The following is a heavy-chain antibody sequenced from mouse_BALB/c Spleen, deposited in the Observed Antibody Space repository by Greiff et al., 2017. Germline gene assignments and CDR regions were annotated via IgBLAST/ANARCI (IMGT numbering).Heavy chain of an antibody. D-gene: IGHD4-1*02. CDR3: ARQRGRAMDY. CDR1: GYSFTSYW. CDR2: IDPSDSET. Sequence: VQLQQSGPQLVRPGASVKISCKASGYSFTSYWMHWVKQRPGQGLEWIGMIDPSDSETRLNQKFKDKATLTVDKSSSTAYMQLSSPTSEDSAVYYCARQRGRAMDYWGQGTSVTVSS. J-gene: IGHJ4*01. V-gene: IGHV1S127*01.